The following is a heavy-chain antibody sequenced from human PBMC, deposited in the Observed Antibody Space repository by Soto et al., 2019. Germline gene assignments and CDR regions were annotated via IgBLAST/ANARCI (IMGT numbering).Heavy chain of an antibody. CDR2: ISAYNGNT. D-gene: IGHD6-6*01. CDR1: GYTFTSYG. CDR3: ARGALNHSSSFAFDI. J-gene: IGHJ3*02. Sequence: ASVKVSCKASGYTFTSYGISWVRQAPGQGLEWMGWISAYNGNTNYAQKLQGRVTMTTDTSTSTAYMELRSLRSDDTAVYYCARGALNHSSSFAFDIWGQGTMVTVSS. V-gene: IGHV1-18*01.